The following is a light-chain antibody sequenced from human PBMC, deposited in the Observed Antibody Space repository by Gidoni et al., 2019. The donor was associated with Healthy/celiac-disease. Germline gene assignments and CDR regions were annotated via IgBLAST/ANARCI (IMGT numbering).Light chain of an antibody. CDR3: QQYYSTLT. J-gene: IGKJ4*01. Sequence: DIVMTQSPDSLAVSLGERATINCKSSQSVLYSSNNKNYLAWYQQKPGQPPKLLIYWASTRESGVPDRVSGSGSGTDFTLTISSLQAEDVAVYYCQQYYSTLTFGGXTKVEIK. V-gene: IGKV4-1*01. CDR2: WAS. CDR1: QSVLYSSNNKNY.